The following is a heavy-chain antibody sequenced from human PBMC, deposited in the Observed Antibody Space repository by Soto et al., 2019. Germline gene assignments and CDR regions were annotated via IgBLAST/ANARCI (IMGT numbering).Heavy chain of an antibody. Sequence: VQLVQSGAEVKKPGSSVKVSCKASGGTFSSYAISWVRQAPGQGLEWMGGIIPIFGTANYAQKFQGRVTITADESTSTAYMELSSLRSEDTAVYYCARGPLTTYYYDSSGSRGYFDYWGQGTLVTVSS. D-gene: IGHD3-22*01. CDR2: IIPIFGTA. J-gene: IGHJ4*02. V-gene: IGHV1-69*01. CDR3: ARGPLTTYYYDSSGSRGYFDY. CDR1: GGTFSSYA.